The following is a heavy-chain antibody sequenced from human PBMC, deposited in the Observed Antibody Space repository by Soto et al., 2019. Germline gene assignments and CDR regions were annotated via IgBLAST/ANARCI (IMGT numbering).Heavy chain of an antibody. J-gene: IGHJ6*02. CDR2: IWYDGSNK. V-gene: IGHV3-33*01. Sequence: GGSLRLSCAASGFAFSSYGMHWVRQAPGKGLEWVAVIWYDGSNKYYADSVKGRFTITRDNSKNTLYLQMNSLRAEDTAVYYCARDEYSSSSAGWCYYYYYYGMDVWGQGTTVTVSS. CDR3: ARDEYSSSSAGWCYYYYYYGMDV. CDR1: GFAFSSYG. D-gene: IGHD6-6*01.